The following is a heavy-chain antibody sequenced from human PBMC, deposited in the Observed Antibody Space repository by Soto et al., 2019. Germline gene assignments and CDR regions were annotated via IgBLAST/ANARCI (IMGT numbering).Heavy chain of an antibody. V-gene: IGHV4-61*08. D-gene: IGHD5-18*01. Sequence: SVTNCDRWSVADGKSRDLGGCRICKKKPPGRGLEWIGHIFYSGSTNYNPALKSRVTISVDTSKSQFSLKLSSVTAADTAVYYCAKDSGYNYGYFRWFDPWGQGTLLTVYS. CDR1: DGKSRDLGGC. CDR2: IFYSGST. J-gene: IGHJ5*02. CDR3: AKDSGYNYGYFRWFDP.